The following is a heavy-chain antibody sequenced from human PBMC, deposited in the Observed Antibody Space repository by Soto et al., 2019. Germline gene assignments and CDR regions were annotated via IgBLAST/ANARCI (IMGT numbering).Heavy chain of an antibody. D-gene: IGHD3-9*01. CDR3: AGGEYYDILTGYSFHIDY. Sequence: QVQLVQSGAEVKKPGASVKVSCKASGYTFTSYYMHWVRQAPGQGLEWMGIINPSGGSTSYAQKFLGRVTMTRETTTSTVYMELSSLRSEDTAVYYCAGGEYYDILTGYSFHIDYWGEGTLVTVSS. J-gene: IGHJ4*02. V-gene: IGHV1-46*01. CDR2: INPSGGST. CDR1: GYTFTSYY.